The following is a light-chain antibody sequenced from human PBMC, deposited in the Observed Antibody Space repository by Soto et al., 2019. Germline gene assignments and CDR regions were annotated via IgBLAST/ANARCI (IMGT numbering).Light chain of an antibody. CDR1: QSVSSN. Sequence: EIVMTQSPATLSVSPGERATLSCRASQSVSSNLAWYQQKPGQAPRLLIYGASTRATGIPARFSGSESGTEFTLAISSLQSEDFAVYYCQQYNKWPLTFGGGTKVEIX. CDR2: GAS. V-gene: IGKV3-15*01. CDR3: QQYNKWPLT. J-gene: IGKJ4*01.